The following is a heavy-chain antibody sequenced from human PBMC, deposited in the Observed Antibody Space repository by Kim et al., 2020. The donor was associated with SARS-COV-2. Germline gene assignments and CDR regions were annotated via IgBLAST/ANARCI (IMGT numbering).Heavy chain of an antibody. D-gene: IGHD2-2*01. V-gene: IGHV3-23*01. CDR3: AKDAGVVPAAIFDY. J-gene: IGHJ4*02. Sequence: ADSVKGRFTISRDNSKNTLYLQMNSLRAEDTAVYYCAKDAGVVPAAIFDYWGQGTLVTVSS.